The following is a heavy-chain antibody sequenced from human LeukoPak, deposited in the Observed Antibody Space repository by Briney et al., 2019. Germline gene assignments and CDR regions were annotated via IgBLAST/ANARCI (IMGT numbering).Heavy chain of an antibody. Sequence: SVKVSCKASGGTFSSYAISWVRQAPGQGLEWMGGIIPIFGTANYAQKFQGRVTITADESTSTAYMELSSLRSEDTAVYYCARRALELRAFDIWGQGTMVTVSS. CDR3: ARRALELRAFDI. CDR2: IIPIFGTA. V-gene: IGHV1-69*13. J-gene: IGHJ3*02. D-gene: IGHD1-7*01. CDR1: GGTFSSYA.